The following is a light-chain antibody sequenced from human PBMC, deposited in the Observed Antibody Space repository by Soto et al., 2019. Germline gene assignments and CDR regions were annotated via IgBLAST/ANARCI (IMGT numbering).Light chain of an antibody. CDR1: QSVSSH. CDR3: QQYHNWPPIT. Sequence: EIVMTQSPDTLFVSLVEVATLSCSASQSVSSHLAWYQHTPGQAPRLLIYGASTRASGIPARFSGSGSETDFTLTISSLQSEDSAVYYCQQYHNWPPITFGQGTRLEIK. V-gene: IGKV3-15*01. J-gene: IGKJ5*01. CDR2: GAS.